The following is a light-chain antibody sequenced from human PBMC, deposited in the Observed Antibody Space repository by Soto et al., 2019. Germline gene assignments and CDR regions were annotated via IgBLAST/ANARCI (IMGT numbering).Light chain of an antibody. CDR3: SSYTSSSTPHV. Sequence: SVLTQPASVSGSPGQSITISCTGTSSDVGGYNYVSWYQQHPGKAPKLMIYEVSNRPSGVSNRFSGFKSGNTASLTISGLQAEDEADYYCSSYTSSSTPHVFGTGTKVTVL. CDR1: SSDVGGYNY. J-gene: IGLJ1*01. V-gene: IGLV2-14*01. CDR2: EVS.